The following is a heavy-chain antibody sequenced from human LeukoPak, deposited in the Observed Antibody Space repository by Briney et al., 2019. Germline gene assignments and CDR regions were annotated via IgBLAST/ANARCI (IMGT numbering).Heavy chain of an antibody. J-gene: IGHJ4*02. V-gene: IGHV3-48*03. CDR3: ARAAYMVRGVIITPPFDY. Sequence: GGSLRLSCAASGFTFTGYEMNWVRQAPGKGLEWVSSISSTGSTMYYADSVKGRFTISRDNAKNSLYLQMNSLRAEDTSVYYCARAAYMVRGVIITPPFDYWGQGALVTVSS. D-gene: IGHD3-10*01. CDR2: ISSTGSTM. CDR1: GFTFTGYE.